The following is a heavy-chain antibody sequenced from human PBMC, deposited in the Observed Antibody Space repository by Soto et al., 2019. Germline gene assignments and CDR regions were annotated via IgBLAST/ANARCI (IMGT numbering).Heavy chain of an antibody. D-gene: IGHD5-12*01. CDR3: ARAYSGYDHAYAFDI. Sequence: SETLSLTCAVYGGSFSGYYWSRIRQPPGKGLEWIGEINHSGSTNYNPSLKSRVTISVDTSKNQFSLKLSSVTAADTAVYYCARAYSGYDHAYAFDIWGQGTMVTVSS. J-gene: IGHJ3*02. V-gene: IGHV4-34*01. CDR2: INHSGST. CDR1: GGSFSGYY.